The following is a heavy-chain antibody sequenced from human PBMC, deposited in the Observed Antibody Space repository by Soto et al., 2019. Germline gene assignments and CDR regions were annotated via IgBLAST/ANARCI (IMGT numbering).Heavy chain of an antibody. CDR1: GFTFSRFA. D-gene: IGHD2-21*01. CDR2: VSDNGGSRGGT. Sequence: PGGSLRLSCEASGFTFSRFAMSWVRQAPGKGLEWVASVSDNGGSRGGTYYADSVKGRFTISRDNSKNTLYLQLDSLTGADTAVYYCARAKAVVIAALDIWGQGTMVTVSS. J-gene: IGHJ3*02. V-gene: IGHV3-23*01. CDR3: ARAKAVVIAALDI.